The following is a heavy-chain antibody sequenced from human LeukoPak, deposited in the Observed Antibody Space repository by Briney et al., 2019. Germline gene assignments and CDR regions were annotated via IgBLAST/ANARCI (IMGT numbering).Heavy chain of an antibody. D-gene: IGHD5-18*01. J-gene: IGHJ6*02. Sequence: SETLSLTCAVSGGSISSGGYSWSWIRQPPGKGLEWIGYIYHSGSTYYNPSLKSRVTISVDRSKNQFSLKLSSVTAADTAVYYCARGYSYGSYYSMDVWGQGTTVTVSS. CDR2: IYHSGST. V-gene: IGHV4-30-2*01. CDR1: GGSISSGGYS. CDR3: ARGYSYGSYYSMDV.